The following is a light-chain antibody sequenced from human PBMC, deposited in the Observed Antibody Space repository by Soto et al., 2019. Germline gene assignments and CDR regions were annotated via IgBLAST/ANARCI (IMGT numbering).Light chain of an antibody. CDR2: STF. Sequence: IQMTQSPSSLSASVGDRVTITCRASQSISTYLNWYQQKPGKAPNLLIYSTFNLQTGVPSRFSGSGSGTDFTLTISSLQPEDFATYHCQQTYSTPTFGQGTKVEIK. V-gene: IGKV1-39*01. CDR3: QQTYSTPT. CDR1: QSISTY. J-gene: IGKJ1*01.